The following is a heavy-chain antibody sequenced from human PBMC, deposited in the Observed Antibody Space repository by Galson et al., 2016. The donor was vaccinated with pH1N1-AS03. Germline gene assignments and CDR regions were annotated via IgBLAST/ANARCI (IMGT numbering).Heavy chain of an antibody. D-gene: IGHD3-9*01. CDR2: IYWDDDK. Sequence: PALAKPTQTLTLTCTFSGFSLTTNAVGVVWIRQPPGKALEWLALIYWDDDKRYNSSLKSRLTITKDTSKNQVVLTMTNMDPVDTATYYCARTAGWLPDFWGQGTLVTVSS. CDR3: ARTAGWLPDF. CDR1: GFSLTTNAVG. J-gene: IGHJ4*02. V-gene: IGHV2-5*02.